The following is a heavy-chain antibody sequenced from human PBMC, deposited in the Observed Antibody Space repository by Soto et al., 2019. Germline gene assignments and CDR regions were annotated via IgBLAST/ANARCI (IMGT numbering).Heavy chain of an antibody. V-gene: IGHV3-23*01. CDR2: ISGSGDST. CDR1: GFSFNNYA. Sequence: EAQLLESGGGLVQPGGSLRVSCAASGFSFNNYAMTWVRQAPGKGLEWVAAISGSGDSTYYADSVKGRFTISRDNSKNTLFLQMNRLRVEDTALYYCARDLNDIVVIVAAGDPMDVWGQGTTVTVSS. D-gene: IGHD2-15*01. CDR3: ARDLNDIVVIVAAGDPMDV. J-gene: IGHJ6*02.